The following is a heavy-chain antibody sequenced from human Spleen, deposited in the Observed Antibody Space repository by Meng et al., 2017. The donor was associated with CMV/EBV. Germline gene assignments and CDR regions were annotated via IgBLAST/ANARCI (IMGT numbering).Heavy chain of an antibody. CDR2: INHSGST. J-gene: IGHJ4*02. V-gene: IGHV4-34*01. Sequence: SETLSLTCAVYGGSFSGYYWSWIRQPPGKGLEWIGEINHSGSTNYNPSLKSRVTISVDTSKNQFSLKLSSVTAADTAVYYCVRGNTFTMMAYWGQGTLVTVSS. CDR3: VRGNTFTMMAY. D-gene: IGHD3-22*01. CDR1: GGSFSGYY.